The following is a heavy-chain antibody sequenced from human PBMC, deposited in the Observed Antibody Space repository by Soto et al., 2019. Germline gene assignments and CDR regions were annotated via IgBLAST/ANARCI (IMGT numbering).Heavy chain of an antibody. CDR2: ISAYNGNT. CDR1: GYTFTSYG. V-gene: IGHV1-18*01. D-gene: IGHD3-3*01. Sequence: ASVKVSCKASGYTFTSYGISWVRQAPGQGLEWMGWISAYNGNTNYAQKLQGRVTMTTDTSTSTAYMELRSLRSDDTAVYYCARDSRITIFGVALVDAFDIWGKGTMVTVSS. J-gene: IGHJ3*02. CDR3: ARDSRITIFGVALVDAFDI.